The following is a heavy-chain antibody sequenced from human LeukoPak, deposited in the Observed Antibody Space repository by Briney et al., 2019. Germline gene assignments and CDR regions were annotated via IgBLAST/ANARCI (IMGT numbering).Heavy chain of an antibody. J-gene: IGHJ3*02. CDR2: IYHSGST. CDR3: ARAVPAAMNDAFDI. CDR1: GYSISSGYY. D-gene: IGHD2-2*01. Sequence: SETLSLTCTVSGYSISSGYYWGWIRQPPGKGLEWIGSIYHSGSTYYNPSLKSRVTISVDTSKNHFSLKLSSVTAADTAVYYCARAVPAAMNDAFDIWGQGTMVTVSS. V-gene: IGHV4-38-2*02.